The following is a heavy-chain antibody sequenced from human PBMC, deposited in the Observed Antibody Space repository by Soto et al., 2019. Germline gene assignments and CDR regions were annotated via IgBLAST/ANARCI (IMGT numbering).Heavy chain of an antibody. V-gene: IGHV1-58*01. CDR2: VVVTNGDT. D-gene: IGHD5-12*01. J-gene: IGHJ4*02. Sequence: SVKVSCKASGFTFSYSAVLWVRQARGQRLEWIGWVVVTNGDTDYAQQFRERVTITRDKSTSTAYMELSSLRSEDTAVYYCASGYDWGQGTLVTVSS. CDR3: ASGYD. CDR1: GFTFSYSA.